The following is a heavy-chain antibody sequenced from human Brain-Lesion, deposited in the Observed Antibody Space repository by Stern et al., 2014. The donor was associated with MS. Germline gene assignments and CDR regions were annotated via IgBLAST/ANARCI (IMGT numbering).Heavy chain of an antibody. Sequence: VQLVQSGGGVVQPGKSLRLSCAASGFTFISYGIHWVRQAPGKGLEWVALIWYDGSKKFYADSVKGRFAISRDTSKNTVYLQMNSLRVGDTAVYFCSRGKVASAPLDVWGQGTTVTVST. CDR3: SRGKVASAPLDV. J-gene: IGHJ6*01. CDR2: IWYDGSKK. CDR1: GFTFISYG. V-gene: IGHV3-33*01.